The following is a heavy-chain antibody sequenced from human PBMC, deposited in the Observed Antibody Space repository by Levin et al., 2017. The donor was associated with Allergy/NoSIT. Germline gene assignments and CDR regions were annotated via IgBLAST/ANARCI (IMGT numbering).Heavy chain of an antibody. J-gene: IGHJ3*02. Sequence: GGSLRLSCAASGFTFSSYWMHWVRQAPGKGLVWVSRINSDGSSTSYADSVKGRFTISRDNAKNTLYLQMNSLRAEDTAVYYCARVDARGYSGYDALYAFDIWGQGTMVTVSS. CDR3: ARVDARGYSGYDALYAFDI. CDR2: INSDGSST. CDR1: GFTFSSYW. D-gene: IGHD5-12*01. V-gene: IGHV3-74*01.